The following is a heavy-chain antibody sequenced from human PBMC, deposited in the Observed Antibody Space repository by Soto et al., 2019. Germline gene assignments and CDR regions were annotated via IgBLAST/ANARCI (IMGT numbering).Heavy chain of an antibody. D-gene: IGHD1-20*01. V-gene: IGHV4-39*01. Sequence: SETLSLTCTVSGGSISSSSYYWGWIRQPPGKGLEWIGSIYYSGSTYYNPSLKSRVTISVDTSKNQFSLKLSSVTAADTAVYYCARPSINGTIPQGAILPNAYYYYYYYMDVWGKGTTVTVSS. J-gene: IGHJ6*03. CDR1: GGSISSSSYY. CDR3: ARPSINGTIPQGAILPNAYYYYYYYMDV. CDR2: IYYSGST.